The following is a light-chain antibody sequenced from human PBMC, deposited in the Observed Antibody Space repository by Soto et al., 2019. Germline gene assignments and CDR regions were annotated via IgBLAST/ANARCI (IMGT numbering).Light chain of an antibody. J-gene: IGLJ2*01. V-gene: IGLV2-14*01. CDR3: CSYTSSSTL. CDR2: EVS. Sequence: QSVLTQPASVSGSPGQSITISCTGTSSDVGGYNYVSWYQQHPGKAPKLMIYEVSNRPSGVSNRFSGSKSGNTASLTISGLKPEDEADYYCCSYTSSSTLFGGGTKLTVL. CDR1: SSDVGGYNY.